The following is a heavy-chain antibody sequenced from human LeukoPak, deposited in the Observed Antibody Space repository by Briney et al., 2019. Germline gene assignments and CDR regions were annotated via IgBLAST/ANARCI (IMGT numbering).Heavy chain of an antibody. D-gene: IGHD2-2*01. CDR1: GGSISSYY. CDR2: IYYSGST. Sequence: SETLSLTCTVSGGSISSYYWSWIRQPPGKGLEWIGYIYYSGSTNYNPSLKSRVTISVDTSKNQFSLKLSSVTAADTAVYYCASRVVVPAAMKYYYYMDVWGKGTTVTVSS. V-gene: IGHV4-59*08. J-gene: IGHJ6*03. CDR3: ASRVVVPAAMKYYYYMDV.